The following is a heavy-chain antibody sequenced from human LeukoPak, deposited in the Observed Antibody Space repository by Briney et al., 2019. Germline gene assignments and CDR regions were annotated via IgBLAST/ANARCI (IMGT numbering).Heavy chain of an antibody. V-gene: IGHV3-9*01. Sequence: GGSLRLSCAASGFTFDDYAMHWVRPAPGKGLEWGSGISWNSGGIGYADSVKGRLTISRDNAKNSLYLQMNSLRAHDTALYYCAKGKKMTVAGLFDYWGQGTLVTVSS. D-gene: IGHD6-19*01. J-gene: IGHJ4*02. CDR3: AKGKKMTVAGLFDY. CDR1: GFTFDDYA. CDR2: ISWNSGGI.